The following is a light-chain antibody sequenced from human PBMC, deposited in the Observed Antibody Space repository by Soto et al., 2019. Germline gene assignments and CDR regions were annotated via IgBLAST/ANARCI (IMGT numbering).Light chain of an antibody. V-gene: IGKV1-5*01. CDR1: QSISSW. CDR2: DAS. Sequence: DIQMTQSPSTLSASVGHRVTITGRASQSISSWSAWYQQKPGKAPKVLIYDASSLESGVPSRFIGSGSGTEYDLSISTLQHDDFATYYCQQYNCYWTFGQGTKVEI. J-gene: IGKJ1*01. CDR3: QQYNCYWT.